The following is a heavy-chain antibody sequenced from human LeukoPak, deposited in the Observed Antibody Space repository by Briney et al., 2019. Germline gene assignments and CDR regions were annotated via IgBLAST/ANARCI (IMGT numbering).Heavy chain of an antibody. Sequence: PGGSLRLSCAASGFTFSSHGMHWVRQAPGKGLEWVAVISYDGSNKYYADSVKGRFTISRDNSKNTLYLQMNSLRAEDTAVYYCAKDQRGSTTTSIFDYWGQGTLVTVSS. CDR1: GFTFSSHG. V-gene: IGHV3-30*18. CDR3: AKDQRGSTTTSIFDY. J-gene: IGHJ4*02. CDR2: ISYDGSNK. D-gene: IGHD2-2*01.